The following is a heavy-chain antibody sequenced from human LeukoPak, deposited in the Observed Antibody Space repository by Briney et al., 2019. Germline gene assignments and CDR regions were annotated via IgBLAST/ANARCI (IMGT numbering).Heavy chain of an antibody. V-gene: IGHV3-30-3*01. J-gene: IGHJ4*02. D-gene: IGHD1-7*01. CDR2: ISYDGSNK. CDR3: ARADNWNYKSFVY. Sequence: GGSLRLSCAASGFTFSSYAMHWVRQGPGKGLEWVAVISYDGSNKYYADSVKGRFTISRDNSKNTLYLQMNSLRAEDTAVYYCARADNWNYKSFVYWGQGTLVTVSS. CDR1: GFTFSSYA.